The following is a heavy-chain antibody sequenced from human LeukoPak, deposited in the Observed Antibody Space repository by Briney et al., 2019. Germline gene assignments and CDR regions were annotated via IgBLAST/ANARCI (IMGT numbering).Heavy chain of an antibody. V-gene: IGHV4-30-4*08. CDR1: GGSISSGDYY. CDR2: IYYSGST. Sequence: PSETLSLTCTVSGGSISSGDYYWRWIRQPPGTGREWIGYIYYSGSTYYNPSLKSRVTISVDPSKNQFSLKLSSVTAADTAVYYCARGYDFWSGYYSYYFDYWGQGTLVTVSS. J-gene: IGHJ4*02. D-gene: IGHD3-3*01. CDR3: ARGYDFWSGYYSYYFDY.